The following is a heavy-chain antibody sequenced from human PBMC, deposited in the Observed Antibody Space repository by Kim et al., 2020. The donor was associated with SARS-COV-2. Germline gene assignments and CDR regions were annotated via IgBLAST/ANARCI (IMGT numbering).Heavy chain of an antibody. CDR2: IYYSGST. V-gene: IGHV4-31*03. Sequence: SETLSLTCTVSGGSISSGGYYWSWIRQHPGKGLEWIGYIYYSGSTYYNPSLKSRVTISVDTSKNQFSLKLSSVTAADTAVYYCARDSARYYDFWSGYVGVDNWFDPWGQGTLVTVSS. J-gene: IGHJ5*02. CDR3: ARDSARYYDFWSGYVGVDNWFDP. CDR1: GGSISSGGYY. D-gene: IGHD3-3*01.